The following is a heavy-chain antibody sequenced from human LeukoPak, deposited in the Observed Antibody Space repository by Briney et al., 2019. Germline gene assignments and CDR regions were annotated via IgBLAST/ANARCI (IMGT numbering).Heavy chain of an antibody. J-gene: IGHJ4*02. Sequence: GGSLRLSCAASGFAFSSHGLHWVRQAPGKGLEWLAVISYDADRKYYADSVKGRFTISRDDSGNTLYLQMDSLRTEDTAVYFCARISLEYQLSSPFDYWGQGTLVAVSS. CDR3: ARISLEYQLSSPFDY. D-gene: IGHD3-3*01. CDR2: ISYDADRK. CDR1: GFAFSSHG. V-gene: IGHV3-30*01.